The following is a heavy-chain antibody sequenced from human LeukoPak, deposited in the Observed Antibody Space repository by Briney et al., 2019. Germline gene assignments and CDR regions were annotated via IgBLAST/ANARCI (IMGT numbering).Heavy chain of an antibody. J-gene: IGHJ5*02. D-gene: IGHD3-9*01. CDR2: IIPIFGTA. Sequence: GSSVKVSCKASGGTFSSYAISWVRQAPGQGLEWMGGIIPIFGTANYAQKFQGRVTITADESTSTAYMELSSLRSEDTAVYYCVTDLTIPRNWFDPWGQGTLVTVSS. CDR1: GGTFSSYA. CDR3: VTDLTIPRNWFDP. V-gene: IGHV1-69*01.